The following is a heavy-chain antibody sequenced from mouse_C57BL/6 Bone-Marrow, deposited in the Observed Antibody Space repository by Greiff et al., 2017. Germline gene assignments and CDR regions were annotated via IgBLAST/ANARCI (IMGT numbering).Heavy chain of an antibody. V-gene: IGHV14-4*01. CDR1: GFNIKDDY. Sequence: VQLQQSGAELVRPGASVKLSCTASGFNIKDDYMHWVKQRPEKGLEWIGWIDPENGDTEYASKFQGKATITADTSSNTAYLQLSSLTSEDTLVYYGTTVYYYGSRPYYFAYWGQGTTLTVSS. CDR2: IDPENGDT. CDR3: TTVYYYGSRPYYFAY. D-gene: IGHD1-1*01. J-gene: IGHJ2*01.